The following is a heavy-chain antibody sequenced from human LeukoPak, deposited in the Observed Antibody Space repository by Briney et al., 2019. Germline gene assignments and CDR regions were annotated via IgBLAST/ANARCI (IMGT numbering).Heavy chain of an antibody. CDR2: ISYGGSNK. CDR3: ARGNTRTYSRPVDY. CDR1: GFTFSSYA. D-gene: IGHD6-13*01. J-gene: IGHJ4*02. V-gene: IGHV3-30*09. Sequence: GGSLRLSCAASGFTFSSYAMHWVRQAPGKGLEWVAVISYGGSNKYYADSVKGRFAISRDNSKNTLYLQMNSLSAEDTAVYYCARGNTRTYSRPVDYWGQGTLVTVSS.